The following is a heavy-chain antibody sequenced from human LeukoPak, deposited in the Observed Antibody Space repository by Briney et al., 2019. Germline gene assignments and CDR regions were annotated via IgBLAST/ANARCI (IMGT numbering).Heavy chain of an antibody. CDR2: ISSNGGST. CDR3: ARVGHSGSYYFDY. V-gene: IGHV3-64*01. D-gene: IGHD1-26*01. Sequence: GGSLRLSCAASGFTFSGYAMHWVRQAPGKGLEYVSAISSNGGSTYYANSVKGRFTISRDNSKNTLYLQMGSLRAEDMAVYYCARVGHSGSYYFDYWGQGTLVTVSS. CDR1: GFTFSGYA. J-gene: IGHJ4*02.